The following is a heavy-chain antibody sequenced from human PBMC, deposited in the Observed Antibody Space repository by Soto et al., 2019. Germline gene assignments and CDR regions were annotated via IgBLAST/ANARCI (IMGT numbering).Heavy chain of an antibody. CDR2: ISYDGSNK. J-gene: IGHJ6*03. CDR3: AKESVAGTYYYYYYYMVV. CDR1: GFTFSSYG. D-gene: IGHD6-19*01. Sequence: QVQLVESGGGVVQPGRSLRLSCAASGFTFSSYGMHWVRQAPGKGLAWVAVISYDGSNKYYADSVKGRFTISRDNSKNRRYLQMNSLRAEDTAVYYCAKESVAGTYYYYYYYMVVWVKGTTVTVSS. V-gene: IGHV3-30*18.